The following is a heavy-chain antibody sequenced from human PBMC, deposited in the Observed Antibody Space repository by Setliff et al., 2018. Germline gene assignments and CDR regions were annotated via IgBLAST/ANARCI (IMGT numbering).Heavy chain of an antibody. V-gene: IGHV4-34*01. D-gene: IGHD3-10*01. CDR1: GGSFSGYY. Sequence: SETLSLTCAVYGGSFSGYYWSWVRQPPGKGLEWIGEINHSGSTNYNPSLKSRVTISVDTSKNQFSLKLSSVTAADTAVYYCARGKGTWVLLRWFDPWGQGTLVTVSS. J-gene: IGHJ5*02. CDR3: ARGKGTWVLLRWFDP. CDR2: INHSGST.